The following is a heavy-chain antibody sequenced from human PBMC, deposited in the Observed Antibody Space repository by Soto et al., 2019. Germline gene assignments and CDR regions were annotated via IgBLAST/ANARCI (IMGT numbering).Heavy chain of an antibody. CDR2: ISYDGSNK. CDR1: GFTFKNAW. V-gene: IGHV3-30-3*01. CDR3: AKPLLRYFDWLFPPFDY. D-gene: IGHD3-9*01. Sequence: GGSLRLSCAASGFTFKNAWMNWVRQAPGKGLEWVAVISYDGSNKYYADSVKGRFTISRDNSKNTLYLQMNSLRAEDTAVYYCAKPLLRYFDWLFPPFDYWGQGTLVTVSS. J-gene: IGHJ4*02.